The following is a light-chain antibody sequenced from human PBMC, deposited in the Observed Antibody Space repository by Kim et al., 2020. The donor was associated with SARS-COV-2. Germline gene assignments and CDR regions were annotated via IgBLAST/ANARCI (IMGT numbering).Light chain of an antibody. J-gene: IGKJ5*01. CDR2: GAS. CDR3: QQDTTSPIT. V-gene: IGKV3-20*01. CDR1: QTIDNNY. Sequence: EIALTQSPGTLSLSRGESATLSCRASQTIDNNYLAWYQHKSGQTPRLLIYGASSRATGVSDRFMGSGSGTDFTLTISRLEPEDVAVFCCQQDTTSPITFGGGTRLEIK.